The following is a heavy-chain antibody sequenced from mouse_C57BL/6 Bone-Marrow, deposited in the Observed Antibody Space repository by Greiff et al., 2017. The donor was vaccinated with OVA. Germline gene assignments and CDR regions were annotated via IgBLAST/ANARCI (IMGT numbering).Heavy chain of an antibody. CDR1: GYTFTNYW. V-gene: IGHV1-63*01. J-gene: IGHJ2*01. Sequence: QVQLQQSGAELVRPGTSVKMSCKASGYTFTNYWIGWAKQRPGHGLEWIGGIYPGGGYTNYNEKFKGKATLTADKSSSTAYMQISSLTSEVSAVYYCARSGSSFCYFDDWGQGTTLTVSS. D-gene: IGHD1-1*01. CDR3: ARSGSSFCYFDD. CDR2: IYPGGGYT.